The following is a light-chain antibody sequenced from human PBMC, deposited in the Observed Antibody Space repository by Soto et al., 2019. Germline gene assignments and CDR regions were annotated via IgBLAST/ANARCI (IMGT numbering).Light chain of an antibody. Sequence: EIVLTQSPGTLSLSPGERATLSCRASQSVSSDQLAWYQQKPGLAPRLLIYGASSRATGIPDRFSGSGSGPDFTLTISRLGPEDFAVYYCQQYGSSPLTFGGGTKVEIK. CDR3: QQYGSSPLT. CDR2: GAS. J-gene: IGKJ4*01. V-gene: IGKV3-20*01. CDR1: QSVSSDQ.